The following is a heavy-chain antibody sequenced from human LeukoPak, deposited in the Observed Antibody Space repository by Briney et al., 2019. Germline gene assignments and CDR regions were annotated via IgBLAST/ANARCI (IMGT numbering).Heavy chain of an antibody. D-gene: IGHD3-10*01. Sequence: ASVKVSCKASGGTFSSYAISWVRQAPGQGLEWMGGIIPMFGAANYAQKFQGRVTITADKSTSTAYMELSSLRSEDTAVYYCARTPYYYGSGSSLQFNYYYMDVWGKGTTVTVSS. CDR3: ARTPYYYGSGSSLQFNYYYMDV. J-gene: IGHJ6*03. CDR1: GGTFSSYA. V-gene: IGHV1-69*06. CDR2: IIPMFGAA.